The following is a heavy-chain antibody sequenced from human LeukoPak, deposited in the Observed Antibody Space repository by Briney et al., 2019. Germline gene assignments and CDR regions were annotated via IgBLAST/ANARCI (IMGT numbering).Heavy chain of an antibody. D-gene: IGHD5-24*01. CDR2: IYYSGTT. Sequence: PSETLSLTCTVSGGSISSGGYYWSWIRQPPGKGLEWIGYIYYSGTTNYNPSLKSRVTISVDTSKNQFSLNLTSVTAADTAVYYCARYGAATIARFDYWGRGTLVTVSS. CDR3: ARYGAATIARFDY. J-gene: IGHJ4*02. CDR1: GGSISSGGYY. V-gene: IGHV4-61*08.